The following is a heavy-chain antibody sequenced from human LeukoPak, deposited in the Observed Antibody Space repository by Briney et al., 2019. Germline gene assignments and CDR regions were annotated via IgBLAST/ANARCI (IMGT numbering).Heavy chain of an antibody. CDR1: GFTFSNFA. J-gene: IGHJ4*02. V-gene: IGHV3-23*01. Sequence: PGGSLRLSCAASGFTFSNFAMTWVRQAPGKGLEWVSVISGSGGNTYYADSVKGRFTISRDNSESTLYLQMSSLRAEDTAVYYCANNFRHSGSYYGFDYWGQGALVTVSS. CDR2: ISGSGGNT. D-gene: IGHD1-26*01. CDR3: ANNFRHSGSYYGFDY.